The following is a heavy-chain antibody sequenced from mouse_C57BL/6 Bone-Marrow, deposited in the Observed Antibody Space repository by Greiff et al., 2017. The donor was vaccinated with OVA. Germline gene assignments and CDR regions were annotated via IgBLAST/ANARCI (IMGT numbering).Heavy chain of an antibody. CDR3: ARGGLITTVVADYFDY. CDR1: GYSITSGYY. D-gene: IGHD1-1*01. CDR2: ISYDGSN. V-gene: IGHV3-6*01. Sequence: EVKLMESGPGLVKPSQSLSLTCSVTGYSITSGYYWNWIRQFPGNKLEWMGYISYDGSNNYNPSLKNRISITRDTSKNQFFLKLNSVTTEDTATYYCARGGLITTVVADYFDYWGQGTTLTVSS. J-gene: IGHJ2*01.